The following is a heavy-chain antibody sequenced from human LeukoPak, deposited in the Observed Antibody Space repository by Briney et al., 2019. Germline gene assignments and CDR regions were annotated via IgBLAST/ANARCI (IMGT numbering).Heavy chain of an antibody. CDR2: ISYDGSNK. CDR3: ARDLGVTTNDY. D-gene: IGHD4-17*01. V-gene: IGHV3-30-3*01. J-gene: IGHJ4*02. Sequence: PGRSLRLSCAASGFTFSSYAMHRVRQAPGKGLEWVAVISYDGSNKYYADSVKGRFTISRDNSKNTLYLQMNSLRAEDTAVYYCARDLGVTTNDYWGQGTLVTVSS. CDR1: GFTFSSYA.